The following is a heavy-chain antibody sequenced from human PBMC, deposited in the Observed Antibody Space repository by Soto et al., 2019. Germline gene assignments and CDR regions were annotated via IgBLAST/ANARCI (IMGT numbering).Heavy chain of an antibody. CDR2: INHSGST. J-gene: IGHJ4*02. Sequence: SETLSLTCAVYGGSFSGYYWSWIRQPPGKGLEWIGEINHSGSTNYNPSLKSRVTISVDTSKNQFSLKLSSVTAADTAVYYCARGEQGRLGVNAGFYGYWGQGTLVTVSS. CDR1: GGSFSGYY. V-gene: IGHV4-34*01. CDR3: ARGEQGRLGVNAGFYGY. D-gene: IGHD3-10*01.